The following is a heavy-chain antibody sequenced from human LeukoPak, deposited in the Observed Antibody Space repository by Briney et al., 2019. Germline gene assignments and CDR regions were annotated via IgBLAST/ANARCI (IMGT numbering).Heavy chain of an antibody. CDR1: GFTFSSYS. CDR3: ARGVTYYYDSSGYSP. D-gene: IGHD3-22*01. V-gene: IGHV3-48*01. J-gene: IGHJ5*02. Sequence: GGSLRLSCAASGFTFSSYSMNWVRQAPGKGLEWVSYISSSSSTIYYADSAKGRFTISRDNAKNSLYLQMNSLRAEDTAVYYCARGVTYYYDSSGYSPWGQGTLVTVSS. CDR2: ISSSSSTI.